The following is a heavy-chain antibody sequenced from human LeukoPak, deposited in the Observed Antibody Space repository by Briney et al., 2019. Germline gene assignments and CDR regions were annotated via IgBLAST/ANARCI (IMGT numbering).Heavy chain of an antibody. CDR1: GYTFTNNF. V-gene: IGHV1-46*01. CDR2: ISPTGSFT. D-gene: IGHD4-17*01. CDR3: AIPASGMTTYYDY. Sequence: ASVKVSCKAFGYTFTNNFMHWVRQAPGQGHEWMGLISPTGSFTAYAQKFQGRVTLTRDLSTSTDYLKLSSLRSEDTAVYYCAIPASGMTTYYDYWGQGTLVTVSS. J-gene: IGHJ4*02.